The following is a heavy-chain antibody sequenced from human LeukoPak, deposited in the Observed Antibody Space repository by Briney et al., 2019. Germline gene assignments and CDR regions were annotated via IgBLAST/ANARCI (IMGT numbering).Heavy chain of an antibody. J-gene: IGHJ4*02. CDR2: ISGSGGST. CDR3: AKDLSTVTTVGPFDY. Sequence: GGSLRLSCAASGLTFSSYAMSWVRQAPGEGLEWVSAISGSGGSTYYADSVKGRFTISRDNSKNTLYLQMNSLRAEDTAVYYCAKDLSTVTTVGPFDYWGQGTLVTVSS. V-gene: IGHV3-23*01. D-gene: IGHD4-23*01. CDR1: GLTFSSYA.